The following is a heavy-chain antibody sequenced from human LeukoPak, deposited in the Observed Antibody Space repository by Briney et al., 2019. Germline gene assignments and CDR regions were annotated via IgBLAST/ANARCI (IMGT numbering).Heavy chain of an antibody. CDR3: AKGDHGDYWYLDL. V-gene: IGHV3-30*18. CDR2: VSYDGSSK. J-gene: IGHJ2*01. Sequence: PGGSLRLSCAVSGFTFSSYGMHWVRQAPGKGLEWVAGVSYDGSSKYYRDSVKGRFTISRDNSKNTLDLQMNSLRPEDTAVFYCAKGDHGDYWYLDLWGRGTLVSVSS. D-gene: IGHD4-17*01. CDR1: GFTFSSYG.